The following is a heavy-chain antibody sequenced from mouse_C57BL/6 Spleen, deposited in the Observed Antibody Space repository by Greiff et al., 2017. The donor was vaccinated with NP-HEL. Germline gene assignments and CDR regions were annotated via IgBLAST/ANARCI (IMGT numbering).Heavy chain of an antibody. J-gene: IGHJ2*01. CDR1: GYTFTSYW. D-gene: IGHD1-1*01. CDR2: IDPNSGGT. V-gene: IGHV1-72*01. CDR3: ARQICYYGSSSKDY. Sequence: QVQLQQPGAELVKPGASVKLSCKASGYTFTSYWMHWVKQRPGRGLEWIGGIDPNSGGTKYNEKFKSKATLTVDKPSSTAYMQLSSLASEVSAVYYCARQICYYGSSSKDYGGKGTTLTVST.